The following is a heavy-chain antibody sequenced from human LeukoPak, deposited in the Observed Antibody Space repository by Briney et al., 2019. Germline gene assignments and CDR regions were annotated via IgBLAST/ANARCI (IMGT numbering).Heavy chain of an antibody. CDR1: GFTFSSYA. Sequence: GGSLRLSCAASGFTFSSYAMHWVRQAPGKGLEYVSAISSNGRITYYANSVKGRFTISRDNSRNTLYLQMGNLRDEDMAVYYCARVSGWYWFDNWGQGTLVTVSS. V-gene: IGHV3-64*01. D-gene: IGHD6-19*01. CDR2: ISSNGRIT. J-gene: IGHJ4*02. CDR3: ARVSGWYWFDN.